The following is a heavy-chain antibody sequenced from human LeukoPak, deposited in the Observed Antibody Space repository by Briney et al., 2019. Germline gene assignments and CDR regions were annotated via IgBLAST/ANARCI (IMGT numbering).Heavy chain of an antibody. CDR2: INGDGSST. D-gene: IGHD3-22*01. CDR1: GFTFSSYW. J-gene: IGHJ4*02. CDR3: ARLDDSSGYSFDY. V-gene: IGHV3-74*01. Sequence: GGSLRLSCAASGFTFSSYWMHWVRQPPGKGLVWVSRINGDGSSTSYADSVKGRFTISRDNAKNTLYLQMNSLRAEDTAVYYCARLDDSSGYSFDYWGQGTLVTVSS.